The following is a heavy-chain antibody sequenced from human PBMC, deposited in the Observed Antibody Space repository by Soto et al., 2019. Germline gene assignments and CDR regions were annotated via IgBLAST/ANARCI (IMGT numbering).Heavy chain of an antibody. V-gene: IGHV1-18*01. CDR3: ARECSSTSCHSYYYYMDV. CDR1: GYTFTSYG. D-gene: IGHD2-2*01. Sequence: ASVKVSCKASGYTFTSYGISWVRQAPGQGLEWMGWISAYNGNTKYAQKFQGRVTITRDTSASTAYMELSSLRSEDTAVYYCARECSSTSCHSYYYYMDVWGKGTTVTVSS. CDR2: ISAYNGNT. J-gene: IGHJ6*03.